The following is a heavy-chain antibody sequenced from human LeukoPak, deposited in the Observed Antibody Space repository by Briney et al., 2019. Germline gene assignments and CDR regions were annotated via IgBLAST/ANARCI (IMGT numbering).Heavy chain of an antibody. CDR3: ASGRRMEFDY. J-gene: IGHJ4*02. CDR2: IIPILGIA. D-gene: IGHD3-3*01. Sequence: GASVRVSCKASGGTISSYAISWVRQAPGQGLEWMGRIIPILGIANYAQKFQGRVTITADKSTSTAYMELSSLRSEDTAVYYCASGRRMEFDYWGQGSLVTVSS. CDR1: GGTISSYA. V-gene: IGHV1-69*04.